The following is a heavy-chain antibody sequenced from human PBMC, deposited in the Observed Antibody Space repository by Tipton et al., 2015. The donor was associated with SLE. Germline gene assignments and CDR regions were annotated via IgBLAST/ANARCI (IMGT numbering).Heavy chain of an antibody. CDR1: GGSINSVGYY. CDR3: ARGQYKRDY. CDR2: IYTSGST. V-gene: IGHV4-61*02. J-gene: IGHJ4*02. D-gene: IGHD1-1*01. Sequence: TLSLTCTVSGGSINSVGYYWSWIRQPAGKGLDWIGRIYTSGSTNYNPSLKSRVTISLDTSKNQFSLNLRSVTAADTAVYYCARGQYKRDYGGQGTLVTVSS.